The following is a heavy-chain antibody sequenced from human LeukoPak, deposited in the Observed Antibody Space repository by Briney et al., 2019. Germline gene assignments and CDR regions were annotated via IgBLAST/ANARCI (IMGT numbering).Heavy chain of an antibody. CDR2: ISSSGGGT. J-gene: IGHJ4*02. CDR3: AKGGGRSFNFWTCYD. V-gene: IGHV3-23*01. Sequence: PGGSLRLSCAASGFTFSSYAMNWARQAPGKGLEWVSGISSSGGGTYYADSVKGRFTISRDNSKNTLYLQMNSLRAEDTAVYYCAKGGGRSFNFWTCYDWGQGTLVTVSS. D-gene: IGHD3/OR15-3a*01. CDR1: GFTFSSYA.